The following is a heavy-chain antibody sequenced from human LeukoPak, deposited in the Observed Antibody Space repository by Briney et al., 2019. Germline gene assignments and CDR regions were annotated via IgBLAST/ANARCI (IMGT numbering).Heavy chain of an antibody. J-gene: IGHJ4*02. V-gene: IGHV3-23*01. CDR3: AKGDGPASIAAAGFDY. D-gene: IGHD6-13*01. CDR1: GFTFSSYA. Sequence: PGGSLRLSCAASGFTFSSYAMSWVRQAPGKGLEWVSAISGSGGSTYYADSVKGRFTVSRDNSKNTLYLQMNSLRAEDTAVYYCAKGDGPASIAAAGFDYWGQGTLVTVSS. CDR2: ISGSGGST.